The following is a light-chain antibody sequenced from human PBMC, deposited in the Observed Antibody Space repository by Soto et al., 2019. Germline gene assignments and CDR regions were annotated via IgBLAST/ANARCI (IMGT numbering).Light chain of an antibody. J-gene: IGKJ4*01. CDR2: DAS. CDR3: QQRGNWPLT. V-gene: IGKV3-11*01. Sequence: ETVLTQSPATLSLSPGERATLSCRASQFISNYLIWYQQKPGQAPRLLIYDASSRATGIPARFSGSGFGTDFTLTISSLEPEDFVVYYCQQRGNWPLTFGGGTKVEI. CDR1: QFISNY.